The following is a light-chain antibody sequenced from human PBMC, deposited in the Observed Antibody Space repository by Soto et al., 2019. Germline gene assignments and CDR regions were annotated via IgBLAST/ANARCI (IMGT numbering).Light chain of an antibody. Sequence: EIVLTQSPGTLSLSPGERATLSCRASQSVSSSYLAWYQQKPGQAPRLLIYGASSRATGIPDRFSGSGSGTDFTLTISRLEPEDFATYFCQQYQTYSTFGQGTRLEIK. CDR2: GAS. CDR3: QQYQTYST. V-gene: IGKV3-20*01. CDR1: QSVSSSY. J-gene: IGKJ5*01.